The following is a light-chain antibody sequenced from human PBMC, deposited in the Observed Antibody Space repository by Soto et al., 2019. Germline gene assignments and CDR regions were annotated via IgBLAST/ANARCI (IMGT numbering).Light chain of an antibody. V-gene: IGKV3-15*01. CDR3: PPYSTSRT. Sequence: EIAMTQSPATLSLAPGERATLSCRASESVSTNLAWYQQKAGQAPRLLIYGASTRATGIPARFSGSGSGTEFTLTISSLQSDDVAFYDRPPYSTSRTFGKGTKGDIK. CDR2: GAS. CDR1: ESVSTN. J-gene: IGKJ1*01.